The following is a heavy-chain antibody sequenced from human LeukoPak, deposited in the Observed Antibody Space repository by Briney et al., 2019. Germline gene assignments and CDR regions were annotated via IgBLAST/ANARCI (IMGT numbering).Heavy chain of an antibody. CDR1: GYTFTSYG. CDR3: ARGVAAAYYYYYMDV. Sequence: ASVKVSCKASGYTFTSYGISWVRQAPGQGLEWMGWISAYNGNTNYAQKLQGRVTMTTDTSTSTAYMELRSLRSDDTAVYYCARGVAAAYYYYYMDVWGKGTTVTVSS. D-gene: IGHD6-13*01. J-gene: IGHJ6*03. CDR2: ISAYNGNT. V-gene: IGHV1-18*01.